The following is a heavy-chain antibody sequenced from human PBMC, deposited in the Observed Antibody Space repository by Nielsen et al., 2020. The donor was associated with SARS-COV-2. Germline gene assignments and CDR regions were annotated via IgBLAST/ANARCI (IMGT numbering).Heavy chain of an antibody. J-gene: IGHJ6*02. Sequence: ASVKVSCKASGYTFTGYYMHWVRQAPGQGLEWMGRINPNSGGTNYAQKFQGRVTMTRDTSISTAYMELSRLRSDDTAVYYCARGLRFLGYYYGMDVWGQGTTVTVSS. CDR2: INPNSGGT. CDR1: GYTFTGYY. V-gene: IGHV1-2*06. CDR3: ARGLRFLGYYYGMDV. D-gene: IGHD3-3*01.